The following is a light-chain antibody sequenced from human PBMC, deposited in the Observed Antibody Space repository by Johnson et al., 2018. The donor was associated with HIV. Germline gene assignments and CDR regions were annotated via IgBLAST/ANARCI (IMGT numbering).Light chain of an antibody. CDR1: SSNIGNNY. V-gene: IGLV1-51*01. CDR3: GTWDSSLSAEV. Sequence: QSVLTQPPLVSAAPGQKVTISCSGSSSNIGNNYVSWFQHLPGTAPKLLIYDNNKRPSGIPDRFSGSKSGTSATLGITGLQTGDEADYYCGTWDSSLSAEVFGTGTKVTVL. CDR2: DNN. J-gene: IGLJ1*01.